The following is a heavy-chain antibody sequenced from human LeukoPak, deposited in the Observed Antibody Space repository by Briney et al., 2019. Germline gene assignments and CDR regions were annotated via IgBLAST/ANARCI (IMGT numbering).Heavy chain of an antibody. V-gene: IGHV3-7*01. CDR1: GFTFSNYW. CDR3: AREQGWSDSYYGMDV. Sequence: GGSLRLSCVASGFTFSNYWMSWVRQAPGKGLEWLANMKEDGSARYYVDSMKGRFTISRDNAKNSLYLQMNSLRAEDTAVYYCAREQGWSDSYYGMDVWGQGTPVTVSS. J-gene: IGHJ6*02. CDR2: MKEDGSAR.